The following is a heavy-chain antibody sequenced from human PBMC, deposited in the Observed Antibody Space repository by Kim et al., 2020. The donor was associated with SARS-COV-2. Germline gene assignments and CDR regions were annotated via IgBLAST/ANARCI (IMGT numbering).Heavy chain of an antibody. CDR3: AKDRGRVQHSYGYYFDY. J-gene: IGHJ4*02. D-gene: IGHD5-18*01. V-gene: IGHV3-23*01. Sequence: GGSLRLSCAASGFTFSSYAMSWVRQAPGKGLEWVSAISGSGGSTYYADSVKGRFTISRDNSKNTLYLQMNSLRAEDTAVYYCAKDRGRVQHSYGYYFDYWGQGTLVTVSS. CDR1: GFTFSSYA. CDR2: ISGSGGST.